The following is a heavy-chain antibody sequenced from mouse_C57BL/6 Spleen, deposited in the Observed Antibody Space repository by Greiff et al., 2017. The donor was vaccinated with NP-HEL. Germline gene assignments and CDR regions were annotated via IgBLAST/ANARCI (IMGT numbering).Heavy chain of an antibody. V-gene: IGHV1-22*01. CDR1: GYTFTDYN. CDR2: INPNNGGT. Sequence: VQLQQSGPELVKPGASVKMSCKASGYTFTDYNMHWVKQSHGKSLEWIGYINPNNGGTSYNQKFKGKATLTVNKSSSTAYMELRSLTSEDSAVYYCARNGYYSNYGGDWGKGTTLTVSS. CDR3: ARNGYYSNYGGD. J-gene: IGHJ2*01. D-gene: IGHD2-5*01.